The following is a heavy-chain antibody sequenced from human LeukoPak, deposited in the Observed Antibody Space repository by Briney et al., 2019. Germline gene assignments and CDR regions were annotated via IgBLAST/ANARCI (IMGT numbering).Heavy chain of an antibody. CDR3: AKDPARGQLGIFDY. CDR2: IENDGSNK. CDR1: EFIFSNYG. D-gene: IGHD6-6*01. V-gene: IGHV3-30*02. J-gene: IGHJ4*02. Sequence: GGSLRLSCAASEFIFSNYGMCWVRQAPGKGLEWVAFIENDGSNKYYADSVRGRFTISRDNSRNTLYMQMNSLRVEDTAVYYCAKDPARGQLGIFDYWGQGVLVTVSS.